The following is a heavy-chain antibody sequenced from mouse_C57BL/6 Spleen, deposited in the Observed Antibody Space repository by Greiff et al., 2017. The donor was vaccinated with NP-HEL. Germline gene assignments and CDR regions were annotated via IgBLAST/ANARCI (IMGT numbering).Heavy chain of an antibody. D-gene: IGHD2-10*02. CDR2: INYDGSST. V-gene: IGHV5-16*01. Sequence: EVKLVESEGGLVQPGSSMKLSCTASGFTFSDYYMAWVRQVPEKGLEWVANINYDGSSTYYLDSLKSRFIISRDNAKNILYLQMSSLKSEDTATYYCARGGGYGNYDAMDYWGQGTSVTVSS. CDR3: ARGGGYGNYDAMDY. CDR1: GFTFSDYY. J-gene: IGHJ4*01.